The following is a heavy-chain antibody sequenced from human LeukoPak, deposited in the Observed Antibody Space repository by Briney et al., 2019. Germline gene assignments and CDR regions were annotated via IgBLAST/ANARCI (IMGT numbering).Heavy chain of an antibody. Sequence: ASVKVSCKASGYTFTGYYMHWVRQAPGQGLEWMGWINPNSGGTNYAQKFQGRVTMTRDTSISTAYMELSSLRSEDTAVYYCARLYYDFWSGYYGQIDYWGQGTLVTVSS. J-gene: IGHJ4*02. D-gene: IGHD3-3*01. V-gene: IGHV1-2*02. CDR1: GYTFTGYY. CDR3: ARLYYDFWSGYYGQIDY. CDR2: INPNSGGT.